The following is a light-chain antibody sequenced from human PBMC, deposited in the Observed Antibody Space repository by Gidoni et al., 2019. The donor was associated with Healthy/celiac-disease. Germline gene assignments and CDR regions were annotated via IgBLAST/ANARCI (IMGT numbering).Light chain of an antibody. J-gene: IGKJ4*01. V-gene: IGKV3-11*01. CDR2: DAS. Sequence: EIVLTQSPATLSLSPGERATLSCRASQSVSSYLAWYQQKPSQAPRLLIYDASNRATGIPARCSGSGSRTDFTLTISSLEPEDFAVYYCQQRSNWPPLTFGGGTKVEIK. CDR3: QQRSNWPPLT. CDR1: QSVSSY.